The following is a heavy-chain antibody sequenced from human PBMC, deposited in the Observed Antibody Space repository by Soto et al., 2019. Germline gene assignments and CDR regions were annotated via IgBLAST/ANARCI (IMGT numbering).Heavy chain of an antibody. CDR2: ISYDGSNK. V-gene: IGHV3-30*18. CDR3: AKDNAYGDGSGYYGMDV. Sequence: PGGSLRLSCAASGFTFSSYGMHWVRQAPGKGMEWVAVISYDGSNKYYADSVKGRFTISRDNSKNTLYLQMNSLRAEDTAVYYCAKDNAYGDGSGYYGMDVWGQGTTVTVSS. CDR1: GFTFSSYG. J-gene: IGHJ6*02. D-gene: IGHD2-8*01.